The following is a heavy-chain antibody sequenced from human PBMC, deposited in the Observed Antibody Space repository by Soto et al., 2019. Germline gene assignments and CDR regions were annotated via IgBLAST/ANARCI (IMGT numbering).Heavy chain of an antibody. V-gene: IGHV3-30*02. CDR3: AVVLIYYDSNGVAAFDM. D-gene: IGHD3-22*01. CDR2: IRYDGSNK. J-gene: IGHJ3*02. Sequence: GGSLRLSCAASGITFSYYGMHWVRQAPGKGLEWVALIRYDGSNKYYADSVKGRLTISRDNSNNTLYLQMNSLRAEDTAVYYCAVVLIYYDSNGVAAFDMWGQGTTVTVSS. CDR1: GITFSYYG.